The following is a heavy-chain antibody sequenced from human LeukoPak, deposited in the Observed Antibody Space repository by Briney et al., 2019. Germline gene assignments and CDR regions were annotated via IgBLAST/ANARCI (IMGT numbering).Heavy chain of an antibody. CDR3: TRDSDPTMTTKGTLDY. Sequence: GGSLRLSCAASGFTFSSYAMHWVRQAPGKGLEWVAVISYDGSNKYYADPVKGRFTISRDNSKNTLYLQMNSLRAEDTAVYYCTRDSDPTMTTKGTLDYWGQGTLVTVSS. CDR2: ISYDGSNK. V-gene: IGHV3-30*01. CDR1: GFTFSSYA. J-gene: IGHJ4*02. D-gene: IGHD4-17*01.